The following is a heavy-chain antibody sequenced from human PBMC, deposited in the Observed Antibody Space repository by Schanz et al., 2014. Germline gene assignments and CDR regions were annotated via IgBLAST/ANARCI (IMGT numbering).Heavy chain of an antibody. J-gene: IGHJ4*02. D-gene: IGHD3-10*02. CDR2: VPFDGSQK. V-gene: IGHV3-30*02. CDR3: TADLLFGAVWGVW. Sequence: VQLVESGGGLDQPGGSLRLSCAASGFSVGNKYMNWVRQAPGKGLEWVAFVPFDGSQKFYADSVKGRFTISRDNSKNTVYLQMNSLQTEDTPVYYCTADLLFGAVWGVWWGQGTLVTVSS. CDR1: GFSVGNKY.